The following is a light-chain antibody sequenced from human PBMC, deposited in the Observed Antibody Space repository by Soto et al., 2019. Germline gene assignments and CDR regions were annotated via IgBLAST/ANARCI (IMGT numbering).Light chain of an antibody. J-gene: IGLJ3*02. CDR1: SSNIGSNS. Sequence: QSVLTQPPSASGTPGQRVTISCSGSSSNIGSNSVNWYQQLPGTAPKLLIYGNSQRPSGVPDRFSGSKSGTSASLAISGLQSEDEGDYYCAAWDDSLNGVVFGGGTKLTVL. CDR3: AAWDDSLNGVV. CDR2: GNS. V-gene: IGLV1-44*01.